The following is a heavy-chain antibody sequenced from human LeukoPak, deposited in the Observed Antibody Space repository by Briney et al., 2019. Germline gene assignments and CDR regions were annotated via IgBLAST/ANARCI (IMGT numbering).Heavy chain of an antibody. CDR3: ARGRLGMNY. CDR2: IKEDGSEK. J-gene: IGHJ4*02. CDR1: GFTFSSYW. V-gene: IGHV3-7*01. D-gene: IGHD7-27*01. Sequence: PGGSLRLSCAASGFTFSSYWMSWVRHAPGKGLECVGNIKEDGSEKYYVDSVKGRFTISRDNTKNSLNLQMNSLRAEDTAVYYCARGRLGMNYWGQGTLVTVSS.